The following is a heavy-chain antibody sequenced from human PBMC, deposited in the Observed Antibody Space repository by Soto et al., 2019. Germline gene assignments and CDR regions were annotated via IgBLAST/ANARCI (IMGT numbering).Heavy chain of an antibody. CDR2: IYYSGST. CDR3: ARQWTTVTTDYFDY. CDR1: GDSISSSNYY. J-gene: IGHJ4*02. D-gene: IGHD4-17*01. Sequence: PSETLSLTCTVSGDSISSSNYYWGWIRQPPGKGLEWIGSIYYSGSTYYNPSLKSRVTISVDTSKNQFSLKLSSVTAADTAVYYCARQWTTVTTDYFDYWGQGTLVTVSS. V-gene: IGHV4-39*01.